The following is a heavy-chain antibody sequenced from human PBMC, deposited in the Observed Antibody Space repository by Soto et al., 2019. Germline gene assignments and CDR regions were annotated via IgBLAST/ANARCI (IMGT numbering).Heavy chain of an antibody. CDR1: GFTFNIYW. CDR3: ARGGRPDI. Sequence: GGSLRLSCAASGFTFNIYWMSWVRQAPGKGLEWVANIKQDGSDKYYVDSVKGRFTISRDNTKNSLYLQMNSLRVDDTAVYYCARGGRPDIWGQGTMVTVSS. V-gene: IGHV3-7*01. J-gene: IGHJ3*02. D-gene: IGHD3-10*01. CDR2: IKQDGSDK.